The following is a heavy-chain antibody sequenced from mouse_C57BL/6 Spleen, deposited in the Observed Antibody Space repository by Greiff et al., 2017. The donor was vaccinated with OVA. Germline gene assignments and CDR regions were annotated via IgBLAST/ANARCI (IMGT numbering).Heavy chain of an antibody. CDR1: GFTFSDAW. CDR3: TGSSLYYAMDY. J-gene: IGHJ4*01. CDR2: IRNKANNHAT. V-gene: IGHV6-6*01. Sequence: EVNVVESGGGLVQPGGSMKLSCAASGFTFSDAWMDWVRQSPEKGLEWVAEIRNKANNHATYYAESVKGRFTISRDDSKSSVYLQMNSLRAEDTGIYYCTGSSLYYAMDYWGQGTSVTVSS. D-gene: IGHD1-1*01.